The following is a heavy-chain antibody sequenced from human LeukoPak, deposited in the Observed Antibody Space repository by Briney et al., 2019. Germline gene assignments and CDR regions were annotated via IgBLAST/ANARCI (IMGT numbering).Heavy chain of an antibody. CDR3: ARMSVYDGKTNSFDY. Sequence: GGSLRLSCAVSGLIFSVNYMSWVRQAQGKGLEWVSIIYSGGNTYYTDSVRGRFIISRENSKNTFYLQMNSLRAEDTAVYYCARMSVYDGKTNSFDYWGQGTLVTVSS. J-gene: IGHJ4*02. CDR1: GLIFSVNY. CDR2: IYSGGNT. D-gene: IGHD2-8*01. V-gene: IGHV3-53*01.